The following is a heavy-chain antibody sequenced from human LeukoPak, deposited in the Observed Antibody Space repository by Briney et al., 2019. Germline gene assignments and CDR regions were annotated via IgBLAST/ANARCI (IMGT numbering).Heavy chain of an antibody. V-gene: IGHV4-4*02. CDR2: IYYSGST. CDR3: AMMYYDFWSGYFGP. Sequence: SETLSLTCAVSGGSITSSNWWTWVRQPPGKGLEWIGEIYYSGSTNYNPSLKSRATISIDSSKNQFSLRLSSVTAADTAIYYCAMMYYDFWSGYFGPWGQGTLVSVSS. J-gene: IGHJ5*02. D-gene: IGHD3-3*01. CDR1: GGSITSSNW.